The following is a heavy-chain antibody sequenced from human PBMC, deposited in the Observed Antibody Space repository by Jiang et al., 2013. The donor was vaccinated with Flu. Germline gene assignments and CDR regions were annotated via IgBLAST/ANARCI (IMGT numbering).Heavy chain of an antibody. CDR3: AREGEVVPAATHSPPFFDY. Sequence: VQLVESGAEVKKPGASVKVSCKASGYTFTGYYMHWVRQAPGQGLEWMGWINPNSGGTNYAQKFQGRVTMTRDTSISTAYMELSRLRSDDTAVYYCAREGEVVPAATHSPPFFDYWGQGTLVTVSS. CDR1: GYTFTGYY. CDR2: INPNSGGT. V-gene: IGHV1-2*02. J-gene: IGHJ4*02. D-gene: IGHD2-2*01.